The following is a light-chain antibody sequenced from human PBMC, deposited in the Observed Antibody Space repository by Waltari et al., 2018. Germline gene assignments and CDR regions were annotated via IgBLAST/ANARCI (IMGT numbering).Light chain of an antibody. Sequence: DIVMTQSPDSLAVSLGERVTLNCRSIQNLYYNSDNKNYLAWSQQKPGQPPKLPIYWASTRESGVPDRFSGSGSGTEFTLTISSLQAADVAVYYCQQYFTTPLTFGGGTKVEIK. CDR1: QNLYYNSDNKNY. CDR3: QQYFTTPLT. J-gene: IGKJ4*01. CDR2: WAS. V-gene: IGKV4-1*01.